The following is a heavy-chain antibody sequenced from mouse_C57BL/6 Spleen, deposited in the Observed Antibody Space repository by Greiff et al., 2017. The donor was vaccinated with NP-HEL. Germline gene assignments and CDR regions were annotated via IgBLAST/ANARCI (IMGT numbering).Heavy chain of an antibody. CDR2: IHPNSGST. V-gene: IGHV1-64*01. D-gene: IGHD1-1*01. Sequence: QVQLQQPGAELVKPGASVKLSCKASGYTFTSYWMPWVKQRPGQGLEWIGMIHPNSGSTNYNEKFKSKATLTVDKSSSTAYMQLSSLTSEDSAVYYCARSITTVVGAMDYWGQGTSVTVSS. J-gene: IGHJ4*01. CDR1: GYTFTSYW. CDR3: ARSITTVVGAMDY.